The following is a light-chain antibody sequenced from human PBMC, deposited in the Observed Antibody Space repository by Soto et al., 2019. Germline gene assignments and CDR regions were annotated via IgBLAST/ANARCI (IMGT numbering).Light chain of an antibody. J-gene: IGKJ1*01. CDR3: QQYVSSRWT. V-gene: IGKV3-20*01. CDR1: QSVSSSY. CDR2: GAS. Sequence: EIVLTQSPGTLSLSPGERATLSCRASQSVSSSYLAWYQQKPGQAPRLLIYGASSRASGIPDRFSGSGSGTDFTLIVSRLEPEDFAVYYCQQYVSSRWTFGQGTKVEIK.